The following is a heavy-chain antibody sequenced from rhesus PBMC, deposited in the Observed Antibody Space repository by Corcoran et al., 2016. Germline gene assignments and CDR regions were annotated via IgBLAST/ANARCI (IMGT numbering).Heavy chain of an antibody. J-gene: IGHJ4*01. V-gene: IGHV5-2*01. Sequence: EVQLVQSGAEVKRHGESLKISCKTSGYSFTCYWISWVRQMPGKGLECMGAIDPSDSASRYSPSLQGQVTISADKSISTTYLQWSSLKASDSATYYCAKVGPDWSLDYWGQGVLVTVSS. CDR2: IDPSDSAS. CDR1: GYSFTCYW. CDR3: AKVGPDWSLDY. D-gene: IGHD3-3*01.